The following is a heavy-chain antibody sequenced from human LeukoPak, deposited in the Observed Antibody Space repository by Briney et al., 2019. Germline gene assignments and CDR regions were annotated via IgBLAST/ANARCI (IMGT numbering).Heavy chain of an antibody. Sequence: GRSLRLSCAASGFTFSSYGMHWVRQAPGKGLEWVAVISYDGSNKYYADSVKGRFTISRDNAKNSLYLQMNSLRAEDTAVYYCARMWRQLVHFYRAIIDYWGQGTLVTVSS. D-gene: IGHD6-13*01. CDR1: GFTFSSYG. CDR2: ISYDGSNK. CDR3: ARMWRQLVHFYRAIIDY. V-gene: IGHV3-30*03. J-gene: IGHJ4*02.